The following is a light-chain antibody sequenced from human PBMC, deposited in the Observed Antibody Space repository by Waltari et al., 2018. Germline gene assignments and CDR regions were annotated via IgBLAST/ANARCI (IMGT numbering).Light chain of an antibody. J-gene: IGLJ2*01. CDR2: KDS. V-gene: IGLV3-25*03. CDR1: ALPKQY. CDR3: QSADSSGTSMV. Sequence: SYELTQPPSVSVSPGQTARITCSGDALPKQYAFWYQQKPGQAPVLLIYKDSERPSGIPERFSGSSSGTTVTLTISGVPAEDEADYYCQSADSSGTSMVFGGGTKLTVL.